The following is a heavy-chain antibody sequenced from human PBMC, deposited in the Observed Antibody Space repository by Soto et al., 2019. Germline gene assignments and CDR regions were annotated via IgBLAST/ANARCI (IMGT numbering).Heavy chain of an antibody. CDR2: ISAYNGNT. CDR3: ARGTVNPEYSGYDNFDY. V-gene: IGHV1-18*01. Sequence: GASVKVSCKASGYTFTSYGSSWVRQSPAQGLEWMGWISAYNGNTNYAQKLQGRVTMTTDTSTSTAYMELRSLRSDDTAVYYCARGTVNPEYSGYDNFDYWGQGTLVTVSS. D-gene: IGHD5-12*01. CDR1: GYTFTSYG. J-gene: IGHJ4*02.